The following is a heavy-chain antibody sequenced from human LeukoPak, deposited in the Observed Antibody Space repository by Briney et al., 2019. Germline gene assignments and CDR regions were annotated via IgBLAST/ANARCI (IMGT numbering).Heavy chain of an antibody. CDR3: AINGRDDHDKYFFDF. CDR2: ISDSGVGT. D-gene: IGHD1-20*01. J-gene: IGHJ4*02. CDR1: GFIFRNYA. V-gene: IGHV3-23*01. Sequence: PGGSLRLSCAGSGFIFRNYAMSWVRQAPGMGLEWVSAISDSGVGTNYADSVKGRFTISRDNSKNTLYLQMNSLRAEDTAVYYCAINGRDDHDKYFFDFWGQGTQVTVSS.